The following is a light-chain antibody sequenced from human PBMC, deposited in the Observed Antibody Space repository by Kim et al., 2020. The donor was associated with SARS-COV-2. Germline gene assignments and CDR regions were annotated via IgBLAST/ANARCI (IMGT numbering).Light chain of an antibody. CDR3: QSYNRDNVI. CDR1: GGSIVDNY. Sequence: GKTVTISCTRSGGSIVDNYVQWYQQRPGGVPTTVIYEDDQRPSGVSDRFSGSIDNSSNSASLTISGLRTEDEADYYCQSYNRDNVIFGGGTQLTVL. V-gene: IGLV6-57*03. CDR2: EDD. J-gene: IGLJ2*01.